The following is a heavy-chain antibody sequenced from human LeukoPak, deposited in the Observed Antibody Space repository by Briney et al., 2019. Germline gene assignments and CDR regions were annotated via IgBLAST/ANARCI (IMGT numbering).Heavy chain of an antibody. CDR2: ISGSGGST. J-gene: IGHJ4*02. CDR3: AKKRAVVPAAIRPFDY. Sequence: GGSLRLSCAASGFTFSSYAMSWVRQAPGKGLEWVSAISGSGGSTYYADSVKGRFTISRDNSKNTLYLQMNSLRAEDTAVYYCAKKRAVVPAAIRPFDYWGQGTLVTVSS. CDR1: GFTFSSYA. V-gene: IGHV3-23*01. D-gene: IGHD2-2*02.